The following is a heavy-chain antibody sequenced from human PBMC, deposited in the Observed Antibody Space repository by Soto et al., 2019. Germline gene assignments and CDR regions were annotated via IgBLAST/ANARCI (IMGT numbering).Heavy chain of an antibody. CDR1: GFTFDDYD. V-gene: IGHV3-9*01. J-gene: IGHJ4*02. D-gene: IGHD6-19*01. CDR3: AKQDGGSSGWYRSGFDY. Sequence: EVQLVESGGGLVQPGRSLRLSCAASGFTFDDYDMHWVRQAPGKGLEWVSGINWHSGSIGYADSVKGRFTISRDNAKNCLYLQMYSLRAEDTALYYCAKQDGGSSGWYRSGFDYWGQGTLVTVSS. CDR2: INWHSGSI.